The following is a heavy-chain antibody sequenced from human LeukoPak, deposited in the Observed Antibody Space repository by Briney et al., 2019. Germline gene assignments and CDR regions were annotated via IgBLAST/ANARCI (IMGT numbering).Heavy chain of an antibody. CDR3: ARLDSSGSYTPVAGKPDY. J-gene: IGHJ4*02. Sequence: SSETLSLTCTVSGGSISSSSYYWGWIRQPPGKGLEWIGSIYYSGSTYYNPSLKSRVTISVDTSKNQFSLKLSSVTAADTAVYYCARLDSSGSYTPVAGKPDYWGQGTLVTVSS. CDR1: GGSISSSSYY. CDR2: IYYSGST. D-gene: IGHD6-19*01. V-gene: IGHV4-39*01.